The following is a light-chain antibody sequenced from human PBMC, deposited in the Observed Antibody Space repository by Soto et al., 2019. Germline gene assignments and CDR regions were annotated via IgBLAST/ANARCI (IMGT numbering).Light chain of an antibody. V-gene: IGKV1-39*01. CDR2: AAT. J-gene: IGKJ1*01. Sequence: DIQMTQSPSSLSASVGDRVTITCRASQSISFYLNWYQQKPGQAPKLLIYAATRLQSGVPSRFRGSESGTDFTLSISSLQPEDFAAYYCQQSYSIPQTFGPGTKVEIK. CDR1: QSISFY. CDR3: QQSYSIPQT.